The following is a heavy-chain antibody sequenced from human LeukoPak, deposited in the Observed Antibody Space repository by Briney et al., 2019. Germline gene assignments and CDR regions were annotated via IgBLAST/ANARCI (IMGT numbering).Heavy chain of an antibody. V-gene: IGHV3-7*01. CDR3: ASTSSSTGEFVIGY. CDR1: GFTFSSYW. Sequence: GGSLRLSCAASGFTFSSYWMSWVRQAPGKGLEWVANIKQDGSEKYYVDSVKGRFTISRDNAKNSPYLQMNSLRAEDTAVYYCASTSSSTGEFVIGYWGQGTLVTVSS. CDR2: IKQDGSEK. J-gene: IGHJ4*02. D-gene: IGHD3-16*01.